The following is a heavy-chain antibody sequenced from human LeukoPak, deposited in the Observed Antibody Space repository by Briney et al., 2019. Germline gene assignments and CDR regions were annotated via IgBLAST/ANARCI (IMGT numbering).Heavy chain of an antibody. J-gene: IGHJ4*02. V-gene: IGHV3-33*01. CDR2: IWYDGSNK. Sequence: QSGGSLRLSCAASGFIFSNYGIHWVRQAPGKGLEWVAVIWYDGSNKYYADSVKGRFTISRDNSKNTLYLQMSSLRAEDTAVYYCARIYCSSTSCYHYFDYWGQGTLVTVSS. CDR3: ARIYCSSTSCYHYFDY. CDR1: GFIFSNYG. D-gene: IGHD2-2*01.